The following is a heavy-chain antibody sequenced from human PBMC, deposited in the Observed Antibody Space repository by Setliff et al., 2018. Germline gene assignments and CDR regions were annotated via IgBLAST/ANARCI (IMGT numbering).Heavy chain of an antibody. CDR3: ARCNILLRSWGSYYDGMDV. D-gene: IGHD3-16*01. Sequence: ASVKVSCKASGYTFTSYGINWVRQAPGQGLEWMGWMNTNNGNTSYAQKFQGRVTMTRNTSISTAYMELSSLRSEDTAVYYCARCNILLRSWGSYYDGMDVWGQGTMVTVSS. V-gene: IGHV1-8*02. CDR2: MNTNNGNT. CDR1: GYTFTSYG. J-gene: IGHJ6*02.